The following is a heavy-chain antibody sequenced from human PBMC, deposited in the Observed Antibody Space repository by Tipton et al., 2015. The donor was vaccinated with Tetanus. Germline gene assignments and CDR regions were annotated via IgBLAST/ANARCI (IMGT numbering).Heavy chain of an antibody. Sequence: QSGPEVKKPGASVKVSCKASGYTFTNFGISWVRQAPGQGLEWMGRISAYNGNTNYAQKLQGRVTMTRNTSISTAYMELSSLRSEDTAVYYCAAPLFRSAAGKAYWGQGTLLTVSS. CDR1: GYTFTNFG. D-gene: IGHD6-13*01. V-gene: IGHV1-18*01. CDR3: AAPLFRSAAGKAY. J-gene: IGHJ4*02. CDR2: ISAYNGNT.